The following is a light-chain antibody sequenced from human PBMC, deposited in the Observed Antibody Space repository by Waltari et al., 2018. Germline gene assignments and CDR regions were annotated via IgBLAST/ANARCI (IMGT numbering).Light chain of an antibody. CDR3: QQYSRSPWT. CDR1: QSISTW. V-gene: IGKV1-5*03. Sequence: DVQMTLSPSILSASVGDRVNITCRAGQSISTWLAWYQQKPGKAPKLLIYKASTLESGVPSRFSGSGSGTEFTLTINSLQPDDFATYHCQQYSRSPWTFGQGTKVEI. J-gene: IGKJ1*01. CDR2: KAS.